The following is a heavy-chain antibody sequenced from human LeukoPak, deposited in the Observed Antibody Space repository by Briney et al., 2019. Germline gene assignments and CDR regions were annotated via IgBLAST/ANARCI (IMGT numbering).Heavy chain of an antibody. D-gene: IGHD3-10*01. Sequence: GGSLRLSCAASGFTFSSYGMHWVRQAPGKGLEWVSLIYSGDSTYYADSVKGRFTISRDNSKNTLYLQMNSLGAEDTAVYYCARLIGGTLIRGVLNWFDPWGQGTLVTVSS. J-gene: IGHJ5*02. V-gene: IGHV3-53*01. CDR1: GFTFSSYG. CDR2: IYSGDST. CDR3: ARLIGGTLIRGVLNWFDP.